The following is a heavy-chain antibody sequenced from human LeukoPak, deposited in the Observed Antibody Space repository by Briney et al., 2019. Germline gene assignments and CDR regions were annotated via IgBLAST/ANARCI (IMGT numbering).Heavy chain of an antibody. Sequence: ASVKVSCKASGYTFSGYYLHWVRQAPGQGLEWMGRINPNSGGTKSADSFQGRVTMTRDTSISTAYMELSRLRSDDTAVYYCARDQWSRAAGTFDYWGQGTLVTVSS. D-gene: IGHD6-13*01. CDR2: INPNSGGT. CDR1: GYTFSGYY. V-gene: IGHV1-2*02. J-gene: IGHJ4*02. CDR3: ARDQWSRAAGTFDY.